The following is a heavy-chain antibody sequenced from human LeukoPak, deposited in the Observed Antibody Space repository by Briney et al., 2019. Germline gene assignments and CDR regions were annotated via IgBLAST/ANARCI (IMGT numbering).Heavy chain of an antibody. CDR3: ARAEYYGSGRTSE. J-gene: IGHJ4*02. CDR1: GYTFTGYY. V-gene: IGHV1-2*02. CDR2: INPNSGGT. Sequence: ASVKVSCKASGYTFTGYYMHWVRQAPGQGLEWMGWINPNSGGTNYAQRFQGRVTMTRDTSISTAYMELSRLRSDDTAVYYCARAEYYGSGRTSEWGQGTLVTVSS. D-gene: IGHD3-10*01.